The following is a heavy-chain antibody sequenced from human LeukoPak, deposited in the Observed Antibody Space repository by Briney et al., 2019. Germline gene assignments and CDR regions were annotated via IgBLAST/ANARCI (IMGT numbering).Heavy chain of an antibody. Sequence: GRSLRLSCAASGFTFDDYAMHWVRQAPGKGLEWVSGISWNSGSIGYADSVKGRFTISRDNAKNSLYLQMNSLRAEDTALHYCAKAWTTVTTGAFDIWGQGTMVTVSS. CDR2: ISWNSGSI. D-gene: IGHD4-17*01. V-gene: IGHV3-9*01. CDR3: AKAWTTVTTGAFDI. J-gene: IGHJ3*02. CDR1: GFTFDDYA.